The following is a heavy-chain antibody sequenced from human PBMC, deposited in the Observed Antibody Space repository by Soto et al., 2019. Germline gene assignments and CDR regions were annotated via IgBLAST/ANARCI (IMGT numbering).Heavy chain of an antibody. Sequence: GGSLRLSCAASGFTFSIYWMSWVRQAPGKGLEWVANIKQDGSEKYCVDSVKGRFTISRDNARNSLYLQMNSLRVEDTAVYYCARDAGYCSSATCYAAWFDPWGQGTLVTLSS. CDR3: ARDAGYCSSATCYAAWFDP. V-gene: IGHV3-7*01. CDR2: IKQDGSEK. CDR1: GFTFSIYW. J-gene: IGHJ5*02. D-gene: IGHD2-2*01.